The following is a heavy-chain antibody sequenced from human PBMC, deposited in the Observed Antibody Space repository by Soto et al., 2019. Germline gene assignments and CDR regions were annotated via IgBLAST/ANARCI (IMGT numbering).Heavy chain of an antibody. J-gene: IGHJ4*02. Sequence: SVKVSCKASGGTFSSHAISWVRQAPGQGLEWMGGIIPIFGTANYAQKFQGRVTITADESTSTAYMELSSLRSEDTAVYYCAREETPGIAVAFDYWGQGTLVTVSS. V-gene: IGHV1-69*13. CDR3: AREETPGIAVAFDY. CDR1: GGTFSSHA. CDR2: IIPIFGTA. D-gene: IGHD6-19*01.